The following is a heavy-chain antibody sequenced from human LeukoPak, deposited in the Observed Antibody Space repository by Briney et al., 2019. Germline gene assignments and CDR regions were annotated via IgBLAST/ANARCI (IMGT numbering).Heavy chain of an antibody. Sequence: SETLSLTCTVSGGSISSGSYYWSWIRQPAGKGLEWIGRIYTSGSTNYNPSLKSRVTISVDTSKNQFSLKLSSVTAADTAVYYCAREVGIAAAGTPPDVWGKGTTVTVSS. V-gene: IGHV4-61*02. CDR3: AREVGIAAAGTPPDV. CDR1: GGSISSGSYY. D-gene: IGHD6-13*01. CDR2: IYTSGST. J-gene: IGHJ6*04.